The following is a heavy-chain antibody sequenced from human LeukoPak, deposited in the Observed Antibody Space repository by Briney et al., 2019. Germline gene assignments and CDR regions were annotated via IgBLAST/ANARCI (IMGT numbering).Heavy chain of an antibody. CDR3: ARKGSTYYGGNSVAFDI. CDR2: INHSGST. CDR1: GGSFSGYY. V-gene: IGHV4-34*01. Sequence: SETLSLTCAVYGGSFSGYYWSWVRQPPGKGLEWIGEINHSGSTNYNPSLKSRVTISVDTSKNQFSLNLSSVTAADTAVYYCARKGSTYYGGNSVAFDIWGQGTMVTVSS. D-gene: IGHD4-23*01. J-gene: IGHJ3*02.